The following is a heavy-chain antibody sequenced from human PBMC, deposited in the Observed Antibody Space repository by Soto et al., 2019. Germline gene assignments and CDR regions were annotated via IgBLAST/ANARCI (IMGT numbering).Heavy chain of an antibody. Sequence: QVHLQESGPGLVQPSETLSLTCTVSGGSMTNYYWSWIRQPPGKGLEWIGYVFYTGDTNYNPSLKSRATISVDTSKNQFSLQLTSVTATDTAVYYCGRHVPARVGFDPWGQGTLVTVSS. CDR3: GRHVPARVGFDP. V-gene: IGHV4-59*08. D-gene: IGHD3-10*01. CDR1: GGSMTNYY. J-gene: IGHJ5*02. CDR2: VFYTGDT.